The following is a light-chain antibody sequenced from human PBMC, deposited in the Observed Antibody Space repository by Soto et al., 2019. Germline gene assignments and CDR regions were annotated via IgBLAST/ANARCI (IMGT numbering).Light chain of an antibody. CDR2: DAP. CDR3: QQHNNWPWT. Sequence: EIVMTQSPATLSLSPGERATLSCRASQTIDNTLAWYQRKPGQAPRLLIYDAPTRATGVPARLSGSGSRTEFTLTINSLQSEDFAVYYCQQHNNWPWTFGQGTKGDIK. CDR1: QTIDNT. V-gene: IGKV3-15*01. J-gene: IGKJ1*01.